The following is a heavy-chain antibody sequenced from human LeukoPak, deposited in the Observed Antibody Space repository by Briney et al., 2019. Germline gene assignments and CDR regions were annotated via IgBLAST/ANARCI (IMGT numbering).Heavy chain of an antibody. V-gene: IGHV4-59*08. J-gene: IGHJ3*02. Sequence: SETLSLTCTVSGGSISSYYWSWIRQPPGKGLEWIGYIYYSGSTNYNPSLKSRVTISVDTSKNQFSLKLSSVTAADTAVYYCAGHAPLKEWLRSDAFDIWGQGTMVTVSS. D-gene: IGHD5-12*01. CDR1: GGSISSYY. CDR2: IYYSGST. CDR3: AGHAPLKEWLRSDAFDI.